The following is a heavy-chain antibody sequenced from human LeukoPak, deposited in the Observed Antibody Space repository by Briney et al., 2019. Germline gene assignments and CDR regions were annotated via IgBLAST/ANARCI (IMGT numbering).Heavy chain of an antibody. CDR2: ITWNGLST. CDR3: AKDIGRDYGDYGTNHYYYMDV. D-gene: IGHD4-17*01. CDR1: AFIFNNYA. Sequence: GGSLRLSCAASAFIFNNYAMHWVRQAPGKGLEWVSLITWNGLSTYYADSVKGRFTIIRDNRKNSLYLQMNSLRAEDTALYYCAKDIGRDYGDYGTNHYYYMDVWGKGTTVTVSS. V-gene: IGHV3-43D*03. J-gene: IGHJ6*03.